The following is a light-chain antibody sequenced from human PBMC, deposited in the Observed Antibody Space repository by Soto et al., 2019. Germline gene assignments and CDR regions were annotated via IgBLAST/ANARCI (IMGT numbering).Light chain of an antibody. J-gene: IGKJ1*01. CDR1: QSVSSSH. CDR3: QHYGASPWT. CDR2: DTS. Sequence: EVELTQSPGTLSLSPGERATLSCRASQSVSSSHLAWYQQKRGQAPRLLIYDTSTRATGIPDRFSGSGSGTDFTLTISRLEPEDFAVYHCQHYGASPWTFGQGTKVDIK. V-gene: IGKV3-20*01.